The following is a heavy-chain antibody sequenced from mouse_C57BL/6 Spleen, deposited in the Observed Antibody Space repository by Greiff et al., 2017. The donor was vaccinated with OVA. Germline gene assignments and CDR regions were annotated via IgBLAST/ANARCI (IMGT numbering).Heavy chain of an antibody. J-gene: IGHJ1*03. CDR3: ARDSWDWYFDV. Sequence: EVQLQESGPGLVKPSQSLSLTCSVTGYSITSGYYWNWIRQFPGNKLEWMGYISYDGSNNYNPSLKNRISITRDTSKNQFFLKLNSVTTEDTATYYCARDSWDWYFDVWGTGTTVTVSS. CDR2: ISYDGSN. CDR1: GYSITSGYY. D-gene: IGHD2-12*01. V-gene: IGHV3-6*01.